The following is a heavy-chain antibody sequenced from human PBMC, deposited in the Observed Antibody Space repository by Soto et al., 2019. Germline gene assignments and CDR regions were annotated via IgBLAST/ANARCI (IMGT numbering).Heavy chain of an antibody. Sequence: EVQLVESGGGLVQPGGSLRLSCAASGFSFSSHWMNWVRQAPGKGLEWVANIKEDGSEKNYVHSVKGRFTVSRDNGKNSLYLQMDSLRAEDTAVYYCARAGASCYCSDCWGPGTLVTVSS. CDR2: IKEDGSEK. D-gene: IGHD2-2*01. V-gene: IGHV3-7*04. CDR3: ARAGASCYCSDC. CDR1: GFSFSSHW. J-gene: IGHJ4*02.